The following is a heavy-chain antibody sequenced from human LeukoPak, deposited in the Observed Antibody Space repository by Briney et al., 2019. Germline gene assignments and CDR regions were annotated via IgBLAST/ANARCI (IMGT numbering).Heavy chain of an antibody. CDR1: GFTFSSYA. CDR2: ISGTGGRT. V-gene: IGHV3-23*01. CDR3: AKEPASSGWFDP. D-gene: IGHD6-19*01. Sequence: GSLRLSCAASGFTFSSYAMSWVRQAPGKGLEWVSAISGTGGRTYYADSVKGRFTISRDNSKNTLYLQMNGLRAEDTAVYYCAKEPASSGWFDPWGQGTLVAVSS. J-gene: IGHJ5*02.